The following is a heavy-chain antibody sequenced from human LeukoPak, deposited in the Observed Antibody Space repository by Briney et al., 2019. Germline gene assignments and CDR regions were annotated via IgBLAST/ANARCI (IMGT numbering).Heavy chain of an antibody. CDR2: ISARSSYI. CDR1: GFTFSSYT. D-gene: IGHD1-1*01. CDR3: ARVVSVAWSERRPGYYYMDV. V-gene: IGHV3-21*01. Sequence: GGSLRLSCAASGFTFSSYTMNWVRQAPGKGLEWVSSISARSSYIYYADSVKGRFTISRDNAKKSLYLQMNSLRAEDTAVYYCARVVSVAWSERRPGYYYMDVWGKGTTVTVSS. J-gene: IGHJ6*03.